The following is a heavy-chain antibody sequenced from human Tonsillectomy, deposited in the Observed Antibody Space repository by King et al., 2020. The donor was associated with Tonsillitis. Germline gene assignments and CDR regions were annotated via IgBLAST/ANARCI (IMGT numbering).Heavy chain of an antibody. CDR2: IDWVNDK. D-gene: IGHD2-2*01. J-gene: IGHJ4*02. CDR1: GFSLSASGMC. CDR3: ARTPVVATAARYFDC. Sequence: TLKESGPELVKPTQTLTLTCTFSGFSLSASGMCVSWIRQPPGKPLEWLALIDWVNDKYYSTSLRTRLTISKDTAKNRVALTMTNVDPVDTATYFCARTPVVATAARYFDCWGQGSLVTVPS. V-gene: IGHV2-70*13.